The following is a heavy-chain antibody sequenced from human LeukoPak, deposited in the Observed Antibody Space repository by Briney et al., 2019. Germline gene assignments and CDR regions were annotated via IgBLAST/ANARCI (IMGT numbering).Heavy chain of an antibody. CDR3: ARGRTTVTFWTGWFDP. V-gene: IGHV4-31*03. J-gene: IGHJ5*02. D-gene: IGHD4-17*01. CDR2: IYYSGST. CDR1: GGSISSGGYY. Sequence: SQTLSPTCTVSGGSISSGGYYWSWIRQHPGKGLEWIGYIYYSGSTNYDPSLKSRVTISVDTSKNQFSLKLSSVTAADTAVYYCARGRTTVTFWTGWFDPWGQGTLVTVSS.